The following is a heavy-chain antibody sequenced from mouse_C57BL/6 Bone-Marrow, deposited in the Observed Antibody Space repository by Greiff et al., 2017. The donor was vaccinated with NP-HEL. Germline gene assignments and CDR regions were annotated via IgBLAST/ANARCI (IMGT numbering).Heavy chain of an antibody. J-gene: IGHJ3*01. D-gene: IGHD1-1*01. Sequence: VQGVESGAELVKPGASVKLSCKASGYTFTEYTIHWVKQRSGQGLEWIGWFYPGSGSIKYNEKFKDKATLTADKSSSTVYMELSSLTSEDSAVYFCARHEGGGIYYYGSSWFAYWGQGTLVTVSA. CDR2: FYPGSGSI. CDR3: ARHEGGGIYYYGSSWFAY. V-gene: IGHV1-62-2*01. CDR1: GYTFTEYT.